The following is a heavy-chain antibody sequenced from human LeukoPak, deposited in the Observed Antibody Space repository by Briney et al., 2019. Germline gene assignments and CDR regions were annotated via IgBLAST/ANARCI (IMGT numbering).Heavy chain of an antibody. CDR2: IHHSGST. V-gene: IGHV4-38-2*01. Sequence: SGTLSLTCAVSGYSISSGYFWCWIRQSPGKGLEWIGSIHHSGSTYYNPSLKSRVTISVDTSKNQFSLKLSSVTAADTAVYYCTGKYYYDSSGYYDVDYWGQGTLVTVSS. CDR3: TGKYYYDSSGYYDVDY. J-gene: IGHJ4*02. CDR1: GYSISSGYF. D-gene: IGHD3-22*01.